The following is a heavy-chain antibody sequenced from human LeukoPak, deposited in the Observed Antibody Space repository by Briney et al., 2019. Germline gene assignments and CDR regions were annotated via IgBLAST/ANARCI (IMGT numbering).Heavy chain of an antibody. V-gene: IGHV1-69*05. J-gene: IGHJ1*01. CDR3: ARVSYYYDSSGYYYPVPEYFQH. Sequence: SVKVSCKASGGTFSSYAISWVRQAPGQGLEWMGGIIPIFGTANYAQKFQGRVTITTDESTSKAYMELSSLRSEDTAVYYCARVSYYYDSSGYYYPVPEYFQHWGQGTLVTVSS. CDR2: IIPIFGTA. D-gene: IGHD3-22*01. CDR1: GGTFSSYA.